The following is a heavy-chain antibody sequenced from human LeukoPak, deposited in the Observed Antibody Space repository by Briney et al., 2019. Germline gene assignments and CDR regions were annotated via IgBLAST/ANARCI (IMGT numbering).Heavy chain of an antibody. CDR2: IYTSGST. J-gene: IGHJ6*03. V-gene: IGHV4-4*07. CDR1: GGSISSYY. D-gene: IGHD3-10*01. CDR3: ARDLGSGVYYYYYYMEV. Sequence: SETLSLTCTVSGGSISSYYWSWIRQPAGKGLEWIGRIYTSGSTNYNPSLKSRVTMSVDTSKNQFSLKLSSVTAADTAVYYCARDLGSGVYYYYYYMEVWGKATTVTVSS.